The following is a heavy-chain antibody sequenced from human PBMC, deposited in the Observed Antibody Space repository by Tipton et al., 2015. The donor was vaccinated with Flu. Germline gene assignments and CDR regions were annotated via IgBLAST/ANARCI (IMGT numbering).Heavy chain of an antibody. CDR2: VYHSGNT. J-gene: IGHJ4*02. CDR3: ARGSGSGTYVIFEY. V-gene: IGHV4-34*01. D-gene: IGHD3-10*01. Sequence: TLSLTCAVSGGSVSGYYWSWIRRPPGKGLEWIGEVYHSGNTKFNPSLEGRITMSVDTSKNQFSLKLTSVTAADAAVYYCARGSGSGTYVIFEYWGQGTLVTVPS. CDR1: GGSVSGYY.